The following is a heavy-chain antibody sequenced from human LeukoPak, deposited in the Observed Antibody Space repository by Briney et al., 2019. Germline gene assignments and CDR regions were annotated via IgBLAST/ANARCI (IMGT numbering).Heavy chain of an antibody. CDR2: IYWDDDK. V-gene: IGHV2-5*02. CDR3: AHSYYYGSGSYYNVWFDR. D-gene: IGHD3-10*01. J-gene: IGHJ5*02. Sequence: ESGPTLLKPTQTLTLTCTFSGFSLDTSGVAVGWIRQSPGEALEWLALIYWDDDKHYSPSLKSRLTIIKDTPKNQVFLTMTNMDPVDTATYYCAHSYYYGSGSYYNVWFDRWGQGTLVTVSS. CDR1: GFSLDTSGVA.